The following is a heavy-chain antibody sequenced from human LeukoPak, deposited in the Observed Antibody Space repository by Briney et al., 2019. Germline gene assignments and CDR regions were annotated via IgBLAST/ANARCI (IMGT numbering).Heavy chain of an antibody. J-gene: IGHJ4*02. CDR2: ISSNGGST. CDR3: ARCGSGGSCYPVPFDY. D-gene: IGHD2-15*01. CDR1: RFTFSSYA. V-gene: IGHV3-64*01. Sequence: GGSLRLSCAASRFTFSSYAMHWVRQAPRKGLEYVSAISSNGGSTYYANPVKGRFTISRDNSKNTLYLQMGSLRAEDMAVYYCARCGSGGSCYPVPFDYWGQGTLVTVSS.